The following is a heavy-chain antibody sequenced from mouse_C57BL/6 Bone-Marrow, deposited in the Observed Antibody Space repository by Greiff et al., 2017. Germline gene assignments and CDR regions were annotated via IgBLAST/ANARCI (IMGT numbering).Heavy chain of an antibody. D-gene: IGHD1-1*02. J-gene: IGHJ1*03. CDR2: IHPNSGST. Sequence: QVQLQQPGAELVTPGASVKLSCKASGYTFTSYWMHWVKQRPGQGLEWIGMIHPNSGSTNYNEKFQSTATLTVAHSSSTAYLQLSSLTSEDSTVYYGARYWWLPGYFDDWGTGTTVTVSS. CDR1: GYTFTSYW. V-gene: IGHV1-64*01. CDR3: ARYWWLPGYFDD.